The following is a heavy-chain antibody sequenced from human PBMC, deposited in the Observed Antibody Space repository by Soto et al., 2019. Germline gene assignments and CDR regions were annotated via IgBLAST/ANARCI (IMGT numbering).Heavy chain of an antibody. CDR1: GGSISSGGYY. CDR2: IYYSGST. D-gene: IGHD3-22*01. Sequence: QVQLQESGPGLVKPSQTLSLTCTVSGGSISSGGYYWSWIRQHPGKGLEWIGYIYYSGSTYYNPSLKSRVTISVDTSKNQFSLKLSSVTAADTAVYYCARDYYDSSGYYYPGDYWGQGTLVTVSS. V-gene: IGHV4-31*03. J-gene: IGHJ4*02. CDR3: ARDYYDSSGYYYPGDY.